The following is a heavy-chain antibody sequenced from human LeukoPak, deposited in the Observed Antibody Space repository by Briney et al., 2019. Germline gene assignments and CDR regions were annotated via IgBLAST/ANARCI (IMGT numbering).Heavy chain of an antibody. CDR3: AKDPRPYYYDSSGYRDY. CDR2: IRYDGSNK. Sequence: PGGSLRLSCAASGFTFSSYGMHWVRQAPGKGLEWVAFIRYDGSNKYYADSVKGRFTISRDNSKNTLYLQMNSLRAEDTAAYYCAKDPRPYYYDSSGYRDYWGQGTLVTVSS. D-gene: IGHD3-22*01. V-gene: IGHV3-30*02. J-gene: IGHJ4*02. CDR1: GFTFSSYG.